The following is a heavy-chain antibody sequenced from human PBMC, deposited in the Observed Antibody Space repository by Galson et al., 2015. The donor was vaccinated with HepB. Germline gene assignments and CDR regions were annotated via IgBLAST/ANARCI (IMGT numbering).Heavy chain of an antibody. CDR2: LSASGATR. D-gene: IGHD4-17*01. J-gene: IGHJ4*02. CDR1: GFTFNTYA. V-gene: IGHV3-23*01. CDR3: AREPVHGDYEAWEGYFFDY. Sequence: SLRLSCAAYGFTFNTYAMNWVRQAPGKGLHWVSGLSASGATRYYADFVKGRFTISRDNSKNTLYLQMNNLRAEDTAVYYCAREPVHGDYEAWEGYFFDYWGLGTLITVSS.